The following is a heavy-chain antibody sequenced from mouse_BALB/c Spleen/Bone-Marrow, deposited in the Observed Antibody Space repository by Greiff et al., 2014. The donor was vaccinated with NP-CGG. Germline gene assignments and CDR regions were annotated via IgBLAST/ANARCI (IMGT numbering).Heavy chain of an antibody. CDR3: AREDGLWYLDV. Sequence: QVQLQQSGAELMKPGASVKISCKATGYTFSSYWIEWVKQRPGHGLEWIGEILPGSGSTNYNEKFKGKATFTADTSSNTAYMQLSSLTSEDSAVYYCAREDGLWYLDVSRAATTVTVSS. CDR1: GYTFSSYW. CDR2: ILPGSGST. V-gene: IGHV1-9*01. D-gene: IGHD1-1*01. J-gene: IGHJ1*01.